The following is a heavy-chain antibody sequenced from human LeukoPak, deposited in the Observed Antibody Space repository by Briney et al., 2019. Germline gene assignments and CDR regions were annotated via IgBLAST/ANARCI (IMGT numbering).Heavy chain of an antibody. D-gene: IGHD5-12*01. CDR1: GGSISSGSYY. CDR2: IYHSGST. CDR3: ARGIYGDY. V-gene: IGHV4-39*07. Sequence: SETLSLTCTVSGGSISSGSYYWSWLRQPPGKGLEWIGSIYHSGSTYYNPSLKSRVTISVDTSKNQFSLKPSSVAAADTAVYFCARGIYGDYWGQGTLVTVSS. J-gene: IGHJ4*02.